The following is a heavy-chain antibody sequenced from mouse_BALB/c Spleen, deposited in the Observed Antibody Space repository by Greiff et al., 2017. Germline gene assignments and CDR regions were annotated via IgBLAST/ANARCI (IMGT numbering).Heavy chain of an antibody. CDR3: ARGRYDGAFAY. J-gene: IGHJ3*01. V-gene: IGHV1S130*01. D-gene: IGHD2-14*01. CDR1: GYTFTSSW. Sequence: QVQLQQPGSVLVRPGASAKLSCQASGYTFTSSWMHWAKQRPGQGLEWIGEIHPNSGNTNYNEKFKGKATLTVDTSSSTAYVDLSSLTSEDSAVYYCARGRYDGAFAYWGAGTVVKVSA. CDR2: IHPNSGNT.